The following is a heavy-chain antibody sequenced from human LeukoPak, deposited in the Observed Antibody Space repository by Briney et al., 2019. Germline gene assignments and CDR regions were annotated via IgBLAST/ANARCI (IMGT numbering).Heavy chain of an antibody. J-gene: IGHJ4*02. V-gene: IGHV3-30*02. CDR1: GFTFSSYG. CDR2: IRYDGSNK. CDR3: AKDLSEGGYSYGADY. Sequence: NPGGSLRLSCAASGFTFSSYGMHWVRQAPGKGLEWVAFIRYDGSNKYYADSVKGRFTISRDNSKNTLYLQMNSLRAEDTAVFYCAKDLSEGGYSYGADYWGQGTLVTVSS. D-gene: IGHD5-18*01.